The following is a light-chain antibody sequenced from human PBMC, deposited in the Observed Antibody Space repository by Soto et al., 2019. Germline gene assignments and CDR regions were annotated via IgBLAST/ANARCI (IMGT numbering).Light chain of an antibody. V-gene: IGKV3-20*01. CDR2: GAS. Sequence: EIVLTQSPGTLSLSPGERATLSCRASQSVSSSYLAWYQQKPGQAPRLLIYGASGRATGIPHRFSGSGSGTDFTIPISRLEHEDVAVYYCQQYGSSPSFTFGHGTKVDIK. J-gene: IGKJ3*01. CDR3: QQYGSSPSFT. CDR1: QSVSSSY.